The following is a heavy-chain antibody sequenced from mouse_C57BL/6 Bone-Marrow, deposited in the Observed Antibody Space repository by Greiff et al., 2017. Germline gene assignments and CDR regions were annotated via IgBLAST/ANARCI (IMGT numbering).Heavy chain of an antibody. CDR2: IDPSDSYT. D-gene: IGHD2-3*01. J-gene: IGHJ3*01. CDR3: ASYDWFAY. CDR1: GYTFTSYW. V-gene: IGHV1-50*01. Sequence: VQLQQPGAELVKPGASVKLSCKASGYTFTSYWMQWVKQRPGQGLEWIGEIDPSDSYTNYNQKCKGKATLTVDKSSSTAYMQLSSLTSEDSAVYYCASYDWFAYWGQGTLVTVSA.